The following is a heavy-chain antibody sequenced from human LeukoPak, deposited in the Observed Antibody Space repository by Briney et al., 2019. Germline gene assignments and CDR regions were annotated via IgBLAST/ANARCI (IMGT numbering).Heavy chain of an antibody. CDR1: GFSISSAYY. J-gene: IGHJ5*02. CDR2: ISHSGGT. CDR3: ARVSAASFDP. V-gene: IGHV4-38-2*01. Sequence: SETLSLTCAVSGFSISSAYYWGWIRQPPGKGLEYIGHISHSGGTTYNPSLKSRLTISLDTSKNHFSLKLNSVTAADTAMNFCARVSAASFDPWGQGTLVTVSS.